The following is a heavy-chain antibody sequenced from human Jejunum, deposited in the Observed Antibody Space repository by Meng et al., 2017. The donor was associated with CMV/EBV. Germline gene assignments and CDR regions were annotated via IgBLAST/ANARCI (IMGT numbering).Heavy chain of an antibody. CDR2: ISTTSDTI. D-gene: IGHD3-16*01. CDR3: AKYLVGGNRVYDY. V-gene: IGHV3-23*01. CDR1: GFTFRNYA. Sequence: ASGFTFRNYAMTWVRQAPGKGLEWVSGISTTSDTIIYADSVKGRFTVSRDNSRNTLYLQMNSLRAEDTAVYYCAKYLVGGNRVYDYWGQGTLVTVSS. J-gene: IGHJ4*02.